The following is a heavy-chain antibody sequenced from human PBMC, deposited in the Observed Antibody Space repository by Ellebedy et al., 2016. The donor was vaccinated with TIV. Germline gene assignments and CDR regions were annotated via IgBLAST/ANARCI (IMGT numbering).Heavy chain of an antibody. CDR2: IYTSGST. J-gene: IGHJ4*02. V-gene: IGHV4-4*07. CDR3: ARDGAAVVRTGIDY. D-gene: IGHD6-19*01. Sequence: SETLSLXXTVSGGSISSYYWSWIRQPAGKGLEWIGRIYTSGSTNYNPSLKSRVTMSVDTSKNEFSLRLSSVTAADTAVYYCARDGAAVVRTGIDYWGQGTLVTVSS. CDR1: GGSISSYY.